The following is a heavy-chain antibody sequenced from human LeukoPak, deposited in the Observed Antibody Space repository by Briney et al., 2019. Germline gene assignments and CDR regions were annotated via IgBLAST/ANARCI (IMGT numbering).Heavy chain of an antibody. Sequence: GGSLRLSCAASGLTFHDYTMHWVRQAPGKGLEWVSLIRWDDGSTYYAHSVKGRFTISRDSSKNSLYLQMNSLGTEDTALYYCAKVHAAGALYYFDYWGQGTLVTVSS. CDR1: GLTFHDYT. J-gene: IGHJ4*02. CDR3: AKVHAAGALYYFDY. V-gene: IGHV3-43*01. CDR2: IRWDDGST. D-gene: IGHD6-13*01.